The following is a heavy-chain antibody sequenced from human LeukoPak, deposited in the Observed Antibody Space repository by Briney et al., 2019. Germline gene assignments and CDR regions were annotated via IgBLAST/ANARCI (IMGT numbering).Heavy chain of an antibody. Sequence: PGGSLRLSCAASGFTVDDYAMHWVRQAPGKGLEWVSGISYNSLTIRYADSVKGRLTISRDNAKNSLYLEMSSLRPEDTALYYCARAQGFGFDWPNQDAFDIWGHGTMVTVSS. CDR1: GFTVDDYA. CDR3: ARAQGFGFDWPNQDAFDI. CDR2: ISYNSLTI. J-gene: IGHJ3*02. V-gene: IGHV3-9*01. D-gene: IGHD3-9*01.